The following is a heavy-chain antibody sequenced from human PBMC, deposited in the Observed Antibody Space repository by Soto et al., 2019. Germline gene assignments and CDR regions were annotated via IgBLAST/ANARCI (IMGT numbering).Heavy chain of an antibody. D-gene: IGHD2-15*01. V-gene: IGHV4-61*08. CDR1: GGSISSGGYY. CDR2: IYYSGST. Sequence: SETLSHTCTVSGGSISSGGYYWSWIRQHPGKGLEWIGYIYYSGSTNYNPSLKSRVTISVDTSKNQFSLKLSSVTAADTAVYYCARDNSVGFAYWGQGTLVTVSS. J-gene: IGHJ4*02. CDR3: ARDNSVGFAY.